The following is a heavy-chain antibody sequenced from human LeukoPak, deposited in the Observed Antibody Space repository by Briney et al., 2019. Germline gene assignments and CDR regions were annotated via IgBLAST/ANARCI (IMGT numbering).Heavy chain of an antibody. CDR3: ARDKGYGDYGIFDY. J-gene: IGHJ4*02. V-gene: IGHV3-64*01. D-gene: IGHD4-17*01. CDR2: ISSNGGST. Sequence: GGSLRLSCAASGFTFSSYAMHWVRQAPGKGLEYVSAISSNGGSTYYANSVKGRFTISRDNSKNTLYLQMGSLRAEDMAVYYCARDKGYGDYGIFDYWGQGTLVTVSS. CDR1: GFTFSSYA.